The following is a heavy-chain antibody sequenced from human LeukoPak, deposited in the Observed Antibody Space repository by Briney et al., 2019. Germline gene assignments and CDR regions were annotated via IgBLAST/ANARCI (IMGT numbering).Heavy chain of an antibody. J-gene: IGHJ4*02. CDR3: AKSEGSSSARRFDY. CDR1: GFTFTSYA. D-gene: IGHD6-19*01. Sequence: LAGESPRLSCAASGFTFTSYAMSWVRQAPGKGLEWVSAISAGGENTDYADSVKGRFTISRDNSKNTLYLQVNSLRAEDTAAYYCAKSEGSSSARRFDYWGQGTLVTVSS. V-gene: IGHV3-23*01. CDR2: ISAGGENT.